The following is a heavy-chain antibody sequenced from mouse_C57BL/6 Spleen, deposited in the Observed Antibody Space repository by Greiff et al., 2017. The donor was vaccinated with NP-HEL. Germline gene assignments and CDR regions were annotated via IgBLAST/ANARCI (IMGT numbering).Heavy chain of an antibody. D-gene: IGHD1-1*01. J-gene: IGHJ2*01. CDR2: ISYDGSN. V-gene: IGHV3-6*01. CDR1: GYSITSGYY. CDR3: ARGPSYYYGSSYDYFDY. Sequence: EVHLVESGPGLVKPSQSLSLTCSVTGYSITSGYYWNWIRQFPGNKLEWMGYISYDGSNNYNPSLKNRISITRDTSKNQFFLKLNSVTTEDTATYYCARGPSYYYGSSYDYFDYWGQGTTLTVSS.